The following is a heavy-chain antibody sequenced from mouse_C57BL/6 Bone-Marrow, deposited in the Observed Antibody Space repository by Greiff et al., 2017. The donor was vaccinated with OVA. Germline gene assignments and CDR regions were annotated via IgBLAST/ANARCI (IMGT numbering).Heavy chain of an antibody. CDR1: GFSLTSYG. Sequence: VQLVESGPGLVQPSQSLSITCTVSGFSLTSYGVHWVRQSPGKGLEWLGVIWSGGSTDYNAAFISRLSISKDNSKSQVFFKMNSLQADDTAIYYCARLLRYPYAMDYWGQGTSVTVSS. V-gene: IGHV2-2*01. J-gene: IGHJ4*01. CDR3: ARLLRYPYAMDY. CDR2: IWSGGST. D-gene: IGHD1-1*01.